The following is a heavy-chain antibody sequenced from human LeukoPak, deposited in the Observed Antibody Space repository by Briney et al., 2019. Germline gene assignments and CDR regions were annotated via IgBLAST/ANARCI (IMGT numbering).Heavy chain of an antibody. J-gene: IGHJ4*02. CDR3: ARDDDYSNPTLDY. Sequence: GRSLRLSCAASGFTFSDYYMSWIRQAPGKGLEWVSYISSSGSTIYYADSVKGRFTISRDNAKNSLYLQMNSLRAEDTAVYYCARDDDYSNPTLDYWGQGTLVTVSS. CDR2: ISSSGSTI. CDR1: GFTFSDYY. D-gene: IGHD4-11*01. V-gene: IGHV3-11*01.